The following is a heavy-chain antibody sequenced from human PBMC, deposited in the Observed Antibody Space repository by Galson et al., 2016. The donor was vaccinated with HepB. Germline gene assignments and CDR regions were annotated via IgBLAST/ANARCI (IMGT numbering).Heavy chain of an antibody. J-gene: IGHJ6*02. CDR3: ATGIVDTTTAEFNYWYYYGMDV. CDR2: IFYSGST. D-gene: IGHD5-18*01. CDR1: ISSSSYY. Sequence: ISSSSYYWGWIRQPPGKGLEWIGSIFYSGSTYYNPPLKSRVTISVDTSKNQFSLNLISVTSADTAVYYCATGIVDTTTAEFNYWYYYGMDVWGQGTTVTVSS. V-gene: IGHV4-39*01.